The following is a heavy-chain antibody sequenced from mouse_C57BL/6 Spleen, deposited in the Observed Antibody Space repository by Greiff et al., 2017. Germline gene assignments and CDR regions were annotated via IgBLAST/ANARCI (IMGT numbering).Heavy chain of an antibody. D-gene: IGHD1-1*01. CDR1: GYTFTSYW. CDR2: IYPSDSET. V-gene: IGHV1-61*01. J-gene: IGHJ1*03. Sequence: QVHVKQPGAELVRPGSSVKLSCKASGYTFTSYWMDWVKQRPGQGLEWIGNIYPSDSETHYNQKFKDKATLTVDKSSSTAYMQLSSLTSEDSAVYYCARGDYYGTYWYFDVWGTGTTVTVSS. CDR3: ARGDYYGTYWYFDV.